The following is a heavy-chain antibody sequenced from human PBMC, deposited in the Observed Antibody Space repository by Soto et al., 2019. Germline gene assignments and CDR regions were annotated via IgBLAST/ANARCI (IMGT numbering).Heavy chain of an antibody. CDR1: GFTFSRHA. CDR3: AREQISMVFFDY. V-gene: IGHV3-30-3*01. J-gene: IGHJ4*02. Sequence: QVPLVESGGGAVQPGRSLRLSCAASGFTFSRHAMHWVRQAPGKGLEWVAVISYDGSNKYYADSVKGRFTISRDNSKNTLYLHMNSLRPEDAAVYYCAREQISMVFFDYWGQGTLVTVSS. D-gene: IGHD3-10*01. CDR2: ISYDGSNK.